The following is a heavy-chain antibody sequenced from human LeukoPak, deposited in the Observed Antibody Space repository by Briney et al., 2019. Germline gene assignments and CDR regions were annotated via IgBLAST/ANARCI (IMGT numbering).Heavy chain of an antibody. Sequence: SETLSLTCTVSGDSISSGNYYWNWIRQPAGKGLEWIGRVYTSGSTNQIPSLKSRVTISIDTSMNQFSLNLSSVTAADTAVYYCARGRSGGLDYWGQGTLVTVSS. J-gene: IGHJ4*02. CDR2: VYTSGST. V-gene: IGHV4-61*02. CDR1: GDSISSGNYY. CDR3: ARGRSGGLDY. D-gene: IGHD2-15*01.